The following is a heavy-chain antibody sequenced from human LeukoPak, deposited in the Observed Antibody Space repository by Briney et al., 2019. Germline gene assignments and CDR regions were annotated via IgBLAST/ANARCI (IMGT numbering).Heavy chain of an antibody. CDR1: GFMFSSYA. CDR3: AKVGYGDLDH. CDR2: ISGSGEFT. J-gene: IGHJ4*02. Sequence: GGSLRLSSAASGFMFSSYATTWVRQAPGKGLEWVSSISGSGEFTDYADSVKGRFTISRDNPENTVYLQMSSLRVDDTATYFCAKVGYGDLDHWGQGVLVPVSS. V-gene: IGHV3-23*01. D-gene: IGHD4-17*01.